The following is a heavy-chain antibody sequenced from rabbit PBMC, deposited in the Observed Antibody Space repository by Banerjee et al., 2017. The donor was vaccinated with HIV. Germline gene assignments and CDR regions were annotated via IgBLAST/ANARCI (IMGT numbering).Heavy chain of an antibody. V-gene: IGHV1S43*01. D-gene: IGHD8-1*01. Sequence: QQQLEESGGGLVKPGGTLTLTCKASGIDFSSYYYMCWVRQAPGKGLEWIACIDNGDGSTYYANWVNGRFTISRSPSLNTVTLQMTSLTAADTATYFCARDGGSSVYTQYYFDLWGPGTLVTVS. CDR3: ARDGGSSVYTQYYFDL. J-gene: IGHJ4*01. CDR2: IDNGDGST. CDR1: GIDFSSYYY.